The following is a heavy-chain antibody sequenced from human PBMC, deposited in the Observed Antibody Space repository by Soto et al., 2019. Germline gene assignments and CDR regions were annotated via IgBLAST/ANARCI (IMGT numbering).Heavy chain of an antibody. CDR1: GVSFNNNG. V-gene: IGHV1-69*01. CDR3: ARVLYYGSGSYSPYGMDV. CDR2: VSPPFRTS. D-gene: IGHD3-10*01. J-gene: IGHJ6*02. Sequence: QVQLVQSGAEVKKPGSSVKVSCKTSGVSFNNNGIGWVRQAPGHGLEWMGGVSPPFRTSNYARKFQGGISITADAPTGTVNMELSSLTSEDTAQYYCARVLYYGSGSYSPYGMDVWGQGTTVTVSS.